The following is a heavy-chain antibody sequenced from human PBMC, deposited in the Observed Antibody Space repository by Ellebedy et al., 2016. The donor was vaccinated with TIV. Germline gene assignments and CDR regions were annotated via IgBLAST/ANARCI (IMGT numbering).Heavy chain of an antibody. Sequence: SETLSLXXTVSGGSVSSGSHYWSWIRQPPGKGLEWIGYIYDSGSTNYNSSLKSRVTISIDTSKNQFSLNLSSVTAADTAVYYCARGAIVGDPYYFDYWGQGTLVTVSS. CDR2: IYDSGST. J-gene: IGHJ4*02. V-gene: IGHV4-61*01. CDR1: GGSVSSGSHY. D-gene: IGHD1-26*01. CDR3: ARGAIVGDPYYFDY.